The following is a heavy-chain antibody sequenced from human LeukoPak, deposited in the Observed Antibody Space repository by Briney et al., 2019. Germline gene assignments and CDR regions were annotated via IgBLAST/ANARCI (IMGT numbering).Heavy chain of an antibody. CDR3: TSGRGGSGTAPFDY. Sequence: GGSLKLSCAASGFTFSGSAMHWVRQASGKGLEWVGRIRSKANSYATAYAASVKGRFTISRDDSKNTAYLQMNSLKTEDTAVYYCTSGRGGSGTAPFDYWGQGTLVTVSS. V-gene: IGHV3-73*01. CDR1: GFTFSGSA. J-gene: IGHJ4*02. D-gene: IGHD2-15*01. CDR2: IRSKANSYAT.